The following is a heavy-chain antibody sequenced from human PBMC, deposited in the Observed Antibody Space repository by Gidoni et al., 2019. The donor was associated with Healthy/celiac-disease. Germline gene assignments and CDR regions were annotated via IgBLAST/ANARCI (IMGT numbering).Heavy chain of an antibody. CDR1: GGSISRSSYY. J-gene: IGHJ6*02. Sequence: QLQLQESGPGLVKPSETLSLTCTVSGGSISRSSYYWGWIRQPPGKGLEWIGSIYYSGSTYYNPSLKSRVTISVDTSKNQFALKLGSVTAADTAVYYCARQMGLRYSYGMDVWGQGTTVTVSS. CDR2: IYYSGST. D-gene: IGHD3-9*01. V-gene: IGHV4-39*01. CDR3: ARQMGLRYSYGMDV.